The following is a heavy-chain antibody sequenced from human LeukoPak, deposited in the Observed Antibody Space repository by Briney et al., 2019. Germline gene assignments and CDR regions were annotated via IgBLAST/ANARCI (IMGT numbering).Heavy chain of an antibody. CDR3: ASRLSGYSYGLNDY. CDR1: GFTFSSYS. V-gene: IGHV3-21*01. CDR2: ISSSSTYI. Sequence: GGSLRLSCAASGFTFSSYSMNWVRQAPGKGLEWVSSISSSSTYIYYADSVKGRFTISRDNAKNSLYLQMNSLRAEDTAVYYCASRLSGYSYGLNDYWGQGTLVTVSS. J-gene: IGHJ4*02. D-gene: IGHD5-18*01.